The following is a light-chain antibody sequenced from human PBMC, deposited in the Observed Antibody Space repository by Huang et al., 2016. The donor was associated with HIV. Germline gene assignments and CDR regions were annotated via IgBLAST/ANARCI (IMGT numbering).Light chain of an antibody. CDR3: QQRSNWFLT. V-gene: IGKV3-11*01. CDR2: DAS. Sequence: EIVLTQSPATLSLSPGERATLSCRASQSVSSYLAWYHQKPGQAPLLLIDDASNRATGIPARVSGSGSGTDFTLTISSLEPEDVAVYYCQQRSNWFLTFGGGTKVEIK. CDR1: QSVSSY. J-gene: IGKJ4*01.